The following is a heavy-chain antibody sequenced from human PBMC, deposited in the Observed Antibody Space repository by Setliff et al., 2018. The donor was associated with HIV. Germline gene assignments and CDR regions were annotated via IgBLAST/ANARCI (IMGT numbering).Heavy chain of an antibody. D-gene: IGHD2-15*01. J-gene: IGHJ6*03. CDR3: AKHECSGGCYYYMDV. CDR1: GFTFSTYP. Sequence: GGSLRLSCAASGFTFSTYPMSWVRQAPGKGLEWVSGISGSNSRTDYVDSVKGRFTISRDKSKNTLYLQLNSLRAEDTAVYYCAKHECSGGCYYYMDVWGKGIMVTVSS. CDR2: ISGSNSRT. V-gene: IGHV3-23*01.